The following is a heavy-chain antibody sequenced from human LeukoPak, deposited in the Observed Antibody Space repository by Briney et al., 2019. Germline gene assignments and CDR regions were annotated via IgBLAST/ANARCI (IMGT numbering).Heavy chain of an antibody. V-gene: IGHV3-74*01. Sequence: GGSLRLSCAASGFTSNKHWIHWVRQAPGKGLVWVSRVDSDGGGTTFVDSVKGRFTISRDNAKNTVYLQMSSLRVEDTAVYYCARGWPHLLLDSWGQGTLVTVSS. D-gene: IGHD5-24*01. CDR1: GFTSNKHW. CDR3: ARGWPHLLLDS. J-gene: IGHJ4*02. CDR2: VDSDGGGT.